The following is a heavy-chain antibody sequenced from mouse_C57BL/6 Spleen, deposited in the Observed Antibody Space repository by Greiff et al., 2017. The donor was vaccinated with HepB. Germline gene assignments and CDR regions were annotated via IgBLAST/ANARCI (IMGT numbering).Heavy chain of an antibody. CDR3: ARRETGTLAY. Sequence: EVQVVESGGGLVKPGGSLKLSCAASGFTFSDYGMHWVRQAPEKGLEWVAYISSGSSTIYYADTVKGRFTISRDNAKDTLCLQMTSLRSEDTAMYYCARRETGTLAYWGQGTLVTVSA. J-gene: IGHJ3*01. CDR1: GFTFSDYG. V-gene: IGHV5-17*01. D-gene: IGHD4-1*01. CDR2: ISSGSSTI.